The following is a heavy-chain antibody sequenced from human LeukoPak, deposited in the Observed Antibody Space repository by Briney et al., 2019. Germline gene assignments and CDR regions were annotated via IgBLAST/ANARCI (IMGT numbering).Heavy chain of an antibody. CDR1: GGSFSGYY. D-gene: IGHD3-9*01. CDR3: ARGFSYDILTGTNWFDP. CDR2: INHSGST. V-gene: IGHV4-34*01. Sequence: SETLSLTCAVYGGSFSGYYWSWIRQPPGKGLEWIGEINHSGSTNYNPSLKNRVTISVDTSKNQFSLKLSSVTAADTAVYYCARGFSYDILTGTNWFDPWGQGTLVTVSS. J-gene: IGHJ5*02.